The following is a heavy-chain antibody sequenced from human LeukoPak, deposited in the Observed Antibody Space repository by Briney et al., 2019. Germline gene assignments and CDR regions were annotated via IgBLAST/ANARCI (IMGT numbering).Heavy chain of an antibody. V-gene: IGHV4-59*08. CDR2: IYYSGST. Sequence: PSETLSLTCTVSGVSISSYYWSWLRQPPGKGLEWIGYIYYSGSTNYNPSLRSRLTISVDTSKNHFSLKLTSVTAADTAVYYCARLSRELSREESAGYSFDRWGQGTLVTVSP. J-gene: IGHJ4*02. CDR3: ARLSRELSREESAGYSFDR. CDR1: GVSISSYY. D-gene: IGHD6-13*01.